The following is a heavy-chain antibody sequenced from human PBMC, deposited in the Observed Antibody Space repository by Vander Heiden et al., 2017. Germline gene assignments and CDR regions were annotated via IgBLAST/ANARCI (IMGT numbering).Heavy chain of an antibody. CDR1: GFPFSGPW. V-gene: IGHV3-7*01. D-gene: IGHD6-13*01. CDR3: ARVGRSGNFDY. CDR2: IKQDGGEK. Sequence: EVQLVESGGGLVQPGGSLSLSCAASGFPFSGPWMSWVRQAPGKGLEWVANIKQDGGEKVYVDSVKGRFTISRDNAKNSLYLQMSSLRAEDTAVYYCARVGRSGNFDYWGQGTLVTVSS. J-gene: IGHJ4*02.